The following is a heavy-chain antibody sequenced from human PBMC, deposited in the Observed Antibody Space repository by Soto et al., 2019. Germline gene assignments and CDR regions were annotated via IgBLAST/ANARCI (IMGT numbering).Heavy chain of an antibody. V-gene: IGHV3-15*01. D-gene: IGHD4-17*01. CDR2: IKNKADGGTT. CDR1: GITFTNAW. CDR3: TTDPGDYEDF. J-gene: IGHJ4*02. Sequence: EVQLVESGGDLVKPGGCLRLSCAASGITFTNAWMSWVRQVPGKGLEWVGRIKNKADGGTTDYAAPVRDRFTISRDDSKNTLFLQMNSLETEDTAVYYCTTDPGDYEDFWGQGTLVIVSS.